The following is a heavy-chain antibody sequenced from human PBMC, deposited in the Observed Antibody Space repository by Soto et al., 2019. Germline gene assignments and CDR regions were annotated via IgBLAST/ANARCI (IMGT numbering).Heavy chain of an antibody. CDR1: GFTFSSYA. J-gene: IGHJ6*02. D-gene: IGHD2-8*01. V-gene: IGHV3-30-3*01. Sequence: QVQLVESGGGVVQPGRSLRLSCAASGFTFSSYAMHWVRQAPGKGLEWVAVISYDGSNKYYADSVKGRFTISRDNSKNTLYLRMNSLRAEDTAVYYCARDELGYCTNGVCWYYYYYGMDVWGQGTTVTVSS. CDR2: ISYDGSNK. CDR3: ARDELGYCTNGVCWYYYYYGMDV.